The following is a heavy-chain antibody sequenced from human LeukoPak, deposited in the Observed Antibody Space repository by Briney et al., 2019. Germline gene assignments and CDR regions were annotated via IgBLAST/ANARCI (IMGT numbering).Heavy chain of an antibody. CDR2: IYYSGST. J-gene: IGHJ4*02. CDR3: ARDRSEFDY. Sequence: SETLSLTCTVSGGSISSYYWSWIRQPPGKGLEWIGYIYYSGSTNYNPSPKSRVTISVDTSKNQFSLKLSSVTAADTAVYYCARDRSEFDYWGQGTLVTVSS. CDR1: GGSISSYY. V-gene: IGHV4-59*01.